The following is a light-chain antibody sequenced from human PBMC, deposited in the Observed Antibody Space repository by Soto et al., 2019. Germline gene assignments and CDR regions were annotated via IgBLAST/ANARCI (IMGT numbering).Light chain of an antibody. J-gene: IGLJ1*01. CDR3: SSYAGSNNFV. V-gene: IGLV2-8*01. CDR2: EVN. Sequence: QSVLTQPPSASGSPGQSVTISCTGTSSDVGGYDYVSWYQQHPGKAPKLLIYEVNKRPSGVPDRFSASKSGNTASLTVSGLQAEDEGDYYCSSYAGSNNFVFGTGTKLTVL. CDR1: SSDVGGYDY.